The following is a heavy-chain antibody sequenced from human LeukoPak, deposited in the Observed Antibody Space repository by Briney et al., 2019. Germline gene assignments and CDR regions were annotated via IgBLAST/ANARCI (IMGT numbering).Heavy chain of an antibody. CDR3: AKDLISVLPAAYDY. CDR2: LSASGGST. V-gene: IGHV3-23*01. J-gene: IGHJ4*02. Sequence: GGSLRLSCAASGSFSSYVMTWVRQAPGRGLEWVSTLSASGGSTYYADSVKGRFTISRDNSKNTLYLQMSSLRAEDTAVYFCAKDLISVLPAAYDYWGQGTLVTASS. D-gene: IGHD2-2*01. CDR1: GSFSSYV.